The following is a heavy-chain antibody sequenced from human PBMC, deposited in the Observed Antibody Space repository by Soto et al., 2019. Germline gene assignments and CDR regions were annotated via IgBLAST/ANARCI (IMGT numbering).Heavy chain of an antibody. CDR3: ARDYRRYTKAARHYYYYGMDV. D-gene: IGHD6-6*01. Sequence: QVQLQESGPGLVKPSQTLSLTCTVSGGSISSGGYYWSWIRQHPGKGLEWIGYIYYSGSTYYNPSLKSRVTISVDPSKNQFSQKMSYVTAADTAVYYCARDYRRYTKAARHYYYYGMDVWGQGTTVTVSS. J-gene: IGHJ6*02. CDR1: GGSISSGGYY. V-gene: IGHV4-31*03. CDR2: IYYSGST.